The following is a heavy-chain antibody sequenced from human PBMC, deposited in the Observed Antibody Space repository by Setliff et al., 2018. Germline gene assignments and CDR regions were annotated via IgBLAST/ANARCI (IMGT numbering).Heavy chain of an antibody. Sequence: ASVKVSCKASGYTFTCYDINWVRQATGQGLGWMGWMNLNSGNTGYAQKFQGRVTMTRNTSISTAYMELSSLRSEDTAVYYCARGLTYYYDSSVRFLDAFDIWGQGTMVTVSS. V-gene: IGHV1-8*01. CDR2: MNLNSGNT. CDR1: GYTFTCYD. D-gene: IGHD3-22*01. J-gene: IGHJ3*02. CDR3: ARGLTYYYDSSVRFLDAFDI.